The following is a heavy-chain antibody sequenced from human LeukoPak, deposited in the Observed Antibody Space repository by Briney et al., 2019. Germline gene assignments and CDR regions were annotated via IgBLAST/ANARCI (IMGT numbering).Heavy chain of an antibody. CDR1: GFTFSSYA. D-gene: IGHD3-10*01. V-gene: IGHV3-30-3*01. Sequence: GGSLRLSCAASGFTFSSYAMHWVRQAPGKGLEWVAVISYDGSNKYYADSVKGRFTISRGNSKNTLYLQMNSLRAEDTAVYYCATPGSYGSGSSYFDYWGQGTLVTVSS. J-gene: IGHJ4*02. CDR3: ATPGSYGSGSSYFDY. CDR2: ISYDGSNK.